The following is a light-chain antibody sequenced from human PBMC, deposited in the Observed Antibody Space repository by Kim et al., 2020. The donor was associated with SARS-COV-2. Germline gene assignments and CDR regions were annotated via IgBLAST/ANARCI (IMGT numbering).Light chain of an antibody. CDR2: WAS. CDR1: QSVLNRSNNKNY. V-gene: IGKV4-1*01. Sequence: ATINCQSSQSVLNRSNNKNYLAWYQQKPRQPPKLLIYWASTRESGVPDRFSGSGSGTDFTLTISSLQAEDVAVYYCQQYYDTRWTFGQGTKVDIK. CDR3: QQYYDTRWT. J-gene: IGKJ1*01.